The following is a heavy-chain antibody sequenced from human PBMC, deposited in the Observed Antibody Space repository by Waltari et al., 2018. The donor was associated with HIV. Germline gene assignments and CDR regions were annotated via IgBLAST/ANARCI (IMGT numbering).Heavy chain of an antibody. V-gene: IGHV3-30*18. J-gene: IGHJ6*02. D-gene: IGHD4-17*01. CDR2: ISYDGSNK. CDR3: AKERTTVTTYYYGMDV. Sequence: GFTFSSYGMHWVRQAPGKGLEWVAVISYDGSNKYYADSVKGRFTISRDNSKNTLYLQMNSLRAEDTAVYYCAKERTTVTTYYYGMDVWGQGTTVTVSS. CDR1: GFTFSSYG.